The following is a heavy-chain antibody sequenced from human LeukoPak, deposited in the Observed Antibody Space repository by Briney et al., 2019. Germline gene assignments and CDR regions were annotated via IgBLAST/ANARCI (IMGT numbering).Heavy chain of an antibody. Sequence: PSQTLSLTCTVSGGSVSSGNFYWTWIRQPAGNQLEWIGRIHTSGNTNHNPSLWSRVTISTDTSKNQFSLTLNFVTAADTALYYCARDRGGDSFDIWGQGTTVTVSS. J-gene: IGHJ3*02. CDR1: GGSVSSGNFY. D-gene: IGHD2-21*01. V-gene: IGHV4-61*02. CDR3: ARDRGGDSFDI. CDR2: IHTSGNT.